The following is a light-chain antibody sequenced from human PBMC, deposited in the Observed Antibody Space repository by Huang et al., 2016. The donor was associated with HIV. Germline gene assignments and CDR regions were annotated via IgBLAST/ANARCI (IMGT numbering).Light chain of an antibody. J-gene: IGKJ1*01. Sequence: DIVMTQSPLSLPVTPGEPASNSCRPSQSPLHSNGYNYLDWYLRKPGQSPQLLLYLGSCRACGVPDRFSGGGAGTDFTLKISRVEAEDVGVYYCMQALQTPTFGQGTKVEIK. CDR2: LGS. CDR3: MQALQTPT. CDR1: QSPLHSNGYNY. V-gene: IGKV2-28*01.